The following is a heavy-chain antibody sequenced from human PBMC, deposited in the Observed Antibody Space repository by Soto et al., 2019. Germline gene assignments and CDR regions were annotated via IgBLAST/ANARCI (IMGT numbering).Heavy chain of an antibody. CDR3: AKDQGEGGDYENLLPSD. CDR2: ISSGRGATI. Sequence: EVQLVESGGGLVQPGGSLRLSCAASGFTFRHYAMNWVRQAPGKGLEWVSGISSGRGATIRYAESVQGRFSISRDNSKNTLFLQMINLRVDDTALYYCAKDQGEGGDYENLLPSDWGQGILVTVSS. V-gene: IGHV3-23*04. CDR1: GFTFRHYA. D-gene: IGHD4-17*01. J-gene: IGHJ4*02.